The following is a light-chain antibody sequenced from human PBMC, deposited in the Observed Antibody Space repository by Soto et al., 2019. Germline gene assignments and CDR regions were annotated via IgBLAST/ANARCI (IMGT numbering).Light chain of an antibody. J-gene: IGKJ1*01. CDR1: QSVNNN. V-gene: IGKV3-15*01. Sequence: EIVMTQSPVTLSVSPGERATFSCRASQSVNNNLAWYHLKPGQAPRLLLYGASIRATDVPARFSGGGSGTEYTLTISSLQSEDFGIYFCPQYDQWWTFGQGTKVEVK. CDR2: GAS. CDR3: PQYDQWWT.